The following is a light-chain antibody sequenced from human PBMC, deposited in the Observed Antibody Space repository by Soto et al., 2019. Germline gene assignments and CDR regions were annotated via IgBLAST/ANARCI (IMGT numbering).Light chain of an antibody. CDR3: QQYHSWPRTWT. J-gene: IGKJ1*01. V-gene: IGKV3-15*01. CDR1: QTIYSN. CDR2: RAS. Sequence: IAMTQSPATLSVFPGVTASLSCRAGQTIYSNVAWYQQRPRQAPRLIIYRASSRATGVPARFSGSGSGTEFTLTISSLQSEDFALYYCQQYHSWPRTWTFGQGTKVDI.